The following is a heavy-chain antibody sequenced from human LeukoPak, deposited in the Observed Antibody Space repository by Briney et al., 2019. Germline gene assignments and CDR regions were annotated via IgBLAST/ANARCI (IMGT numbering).Heavy chain of an antibody. CDR2: ISGSGGST. CDR1: GFTFSSYA. CDR3: AKAGIGIWRPGFADY. V-gene: IGHV3-23*01. D-gene: IGHD2-15*01. J-gene: IGHJ4*02. Sequence: QAGGSLRLSCAASGFTFSSYAMSWVRQAPGKGLEWVSAISGSGGSTYYADSVKGRFTISRDNSKNTLYLQMDSLRAEDTAVYYCAKAGIGIWRPGFADYWGQGTLVTVSS.